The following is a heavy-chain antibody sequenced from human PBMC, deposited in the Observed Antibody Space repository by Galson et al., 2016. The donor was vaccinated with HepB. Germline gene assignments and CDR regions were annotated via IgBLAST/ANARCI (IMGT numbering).Heavy chain of an antibody. Sequence: SLRLSCAASGFSFSSYWMHWVRQAPGKGLVCVSRINKDGSSTSYADSVKGRFTISRDNAKNTLYLQMNSLRAEETAVYYCARIESGGYDFWSGHYSWSGGMDVWGHGTTVTVSS. J-gene: IGHJ6*02. CDR1: GFSFSSYW. V-gene: IGHV3-74*01. D-gene: IGHD3-3*01. CDR2: INKDGSST. CDR3: ARIESGGYDFWSGHYSWSGGMDV.